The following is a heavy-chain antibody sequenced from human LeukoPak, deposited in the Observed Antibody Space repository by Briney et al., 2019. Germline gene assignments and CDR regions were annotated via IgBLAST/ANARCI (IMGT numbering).Heavy chain of an antibody. Sequence: GESLKISCKGSGYSFANYCIGWVRQMPGKGLEWMGIIYPGDSDTRYSPSFQGQVTISADKSISTAYLQWSSLRASDTAMYYCARSDDISAPTTDYWGQGTLVTVSS. CDR2: IYPGDSDT. CDR1: GYSFANYC. V-gene: IGHV5-51*01. D-gene: IGHD6-13*01. J-gene: IGHJ4*02. CDR3: ARSDDISAPTTDY.